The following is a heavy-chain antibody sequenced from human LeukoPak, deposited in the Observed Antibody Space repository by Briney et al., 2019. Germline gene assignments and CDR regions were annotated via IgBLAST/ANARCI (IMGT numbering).Heavy chain of an antibody. CDR1: GYTFTSYG. D-gene: IGHD6-13*01. CDR3: ARGGEAGTDLNY. CDR2: MNPNSGNT. J-gene: IGHJ4*02. V-gene: IGHV1-8*02. Sequence: EASVKVSCKASGYTFTSYGISWVRQAPGQGLEWMGWMNPNSGNTGYAQKFQGRVTMTRNTSISTAYMELSSLRSEDTAVYYCARGGEAGTDLNYWGQGTLVTVSS.